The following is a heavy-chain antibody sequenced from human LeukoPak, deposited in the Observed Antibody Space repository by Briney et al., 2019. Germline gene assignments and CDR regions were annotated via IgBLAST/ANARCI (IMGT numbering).Heavy chain of an antibody. J-gene: IGHJ6*02. CDR2: TYYRSKWYS. CDR3: ARGYGDYDYYYYGMDV. CDR1: GDSVSSNSAA. V-gene: IGHV6-1*01. Sequence: SQTLSLTCAISGDSVSSNSAAWNWIRQSPSRGLEWLGRTYYRSKWYSDYAVSVKSRITINPDTSKNQFSLQLNSVTPEDTAVYYCARGYGDYDYYYYGMDVWGQGTTVTVSS. D-gene: IGHD4-17*01.